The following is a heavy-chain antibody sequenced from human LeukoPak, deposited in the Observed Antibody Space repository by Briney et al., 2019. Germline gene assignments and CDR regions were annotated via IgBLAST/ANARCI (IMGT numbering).Heavy chain of an antibody. D-gene: IGHD5-12*01. J-gene: IGHJ3*02. CDR2: TSGSGDTR. Sequence: TGGSLRLSRAASGFTFSAYAMSWVRQAPGKGLEWVSGTSGSGDTRYYADSVKGRFTISRDNSKSTLYLQMNSLRAEDTAVFYCARWLRLDDDALDIWGQGTLVTVSS. CDR3: ARWLRLDDDALDI. V-gene: IGHV3-23*01. CDR1: GFTFSAYA.